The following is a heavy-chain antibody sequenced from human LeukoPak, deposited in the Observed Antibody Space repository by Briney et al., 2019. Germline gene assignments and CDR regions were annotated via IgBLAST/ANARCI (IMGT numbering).Heavy chain of an antibody. D-gene: IGHD3-10*01. J-gene: IGHJ6*04. CDR2: IIPIFGTA. Sequence: SVKVSCKASGGTCSSYAISWVRQGPGQGLEWMGGIIPIFGTANYAQKFQGRVTITADESTSTAYMELSSLRSEDTAVYYCASRASRSGSYYYYYYGMDVWGKGTTVTVSS. CDR3: ASRASRSGSYYYYYYGMDV. CDR1: GGTCSSYA. V-gene: IGHV1-69*01.